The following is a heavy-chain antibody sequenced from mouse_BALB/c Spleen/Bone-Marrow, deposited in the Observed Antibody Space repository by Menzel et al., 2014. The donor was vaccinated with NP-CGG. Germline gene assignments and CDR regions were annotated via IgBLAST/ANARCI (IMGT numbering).Heavy chain of an antibody. V-gene: IGHV5-12*02. CDR1: GFTFXDYY. CDR3: SRHDYRYDAWFAY. CDR2: ISNGGNNT. Sequence: VQLKESGGGLVQPGGSLKISCATSGFTFXDYYMYWVRQTPEKRLEWVASISNGGNNTYYPDTLKGRFTISRDNAKNTLYLQMSRLKSEDTAIYYCSRHDYRYDAWFAYWGQGTLVTVSA. D-gene: IGHD2-14*01. J-gene: IGHJ3*01.